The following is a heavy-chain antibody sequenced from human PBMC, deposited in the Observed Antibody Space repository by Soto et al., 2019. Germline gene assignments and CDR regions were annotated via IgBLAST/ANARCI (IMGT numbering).Heavy chain of an antibody. CDR1: GYTFTSYY. V-gene: IGHV1-46*03. Sequence: ASVKVSCKASGYTFTSYYMHWVRQAPGQGLEWMGIINPSGGRTTYAQKFQGRVTMTTGTSTSTVYMELSSLRSEDTAVYYCARISAVAGTGGDIWGQGTMVTVSS. CDR3: ARISAVAGTGGDI. CDR2: INPSGGRT. J-gene: IGHJ3*02. D-gene: IGHD6-19*01.